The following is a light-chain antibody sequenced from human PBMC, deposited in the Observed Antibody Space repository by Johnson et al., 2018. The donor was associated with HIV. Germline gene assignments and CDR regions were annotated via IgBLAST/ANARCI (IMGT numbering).Light chain of an antibody. V-gene: IGLV1-51*02. CDR2: ENN. CDR3: GTWDSSLSAGV. Sequence: QAVLTQPPSVSAAPGQKVTISFSGSSSNIGNNYVSWYQQLPGTAPKLLIYENNKRPSGIPDRFSGSKSATSATLGITGLQTGDEADYYCGTWDSSLSAGVFGTGTKVTVL. CDR1: SSNIGNNY. J-gene: IGLJ1*01.